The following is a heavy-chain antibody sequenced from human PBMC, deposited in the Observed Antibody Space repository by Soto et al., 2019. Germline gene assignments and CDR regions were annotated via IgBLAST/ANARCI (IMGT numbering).Heavy chain of an antibody. Sequence: QLQLQESGPGLVKSSETLSLTCSVSGASVSSSHYWGWIRQPPGKGLERIGSVSYSGSPYYSPSFKSRITISIDTSNNQFSLRVISVTATDTAVYFCARHYNTGAFFDYWGQGKLVTVSS. CDR2: VSYSGSP. D-gene: IGHD1-20*01. V-gene: IGHV4-39*01. CDR3: ARHYNTGAFFDY. CDR1: GASVSSSHY. J-gene: IGHJ4*02.